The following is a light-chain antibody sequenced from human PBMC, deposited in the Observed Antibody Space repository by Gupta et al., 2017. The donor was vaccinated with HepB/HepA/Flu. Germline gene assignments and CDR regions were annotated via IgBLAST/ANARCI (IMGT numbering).Light chain of an antibody. CDR2: GAS. CDR1: QSVSSSY. V-gene: IGKV3-20*01. Sequence: EIVLTQSPGTLSLSPGERATLSCRASQSVSSSYLAWYQQKPGQTPRLLIYGASSRATGIPDRVSGSGSGTDFTLPISRLEPEDFAVDYCQQYGSSPFTFGPGTKVDIK. J-gene: IGKJ3*01. CDR3: QQYGSSPFT.